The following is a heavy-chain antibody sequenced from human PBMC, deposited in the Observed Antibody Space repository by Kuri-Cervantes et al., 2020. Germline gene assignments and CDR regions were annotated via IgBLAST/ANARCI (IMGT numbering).Heavy chain of an antibody. J-gene: IGHJ6*03. D-gene: IGHD1-26*01. CDR1: GFTFSGSA. CDR2: IRSKANSYAT. Sequence: GESLKISCAASGFTFSGSAMHWVRQASGKGLEWVGRIRSKANSYATAYAASVKGRFTISRDDSKNTAYLQMNSLKTDDTAVYYCTRGGGSHSGHYYYMDVWGKGAAVTVSS. CDR3: TRGGGSHSGHYYYMDV. V-gene: IGHV3-73*01.